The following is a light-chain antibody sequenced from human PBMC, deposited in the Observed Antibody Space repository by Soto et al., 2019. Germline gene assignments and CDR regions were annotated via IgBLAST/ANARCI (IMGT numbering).Light chain of an antibody. CDR1: QSISSN. J-gene: IGKJ1*01. CDR2: AAS. CDR3: QQSYSTPRT. V-gene: IGKV1-39*01. Sequence: DIRLNQSPSALSASVRDRVAITCLASQSISSNLNWYQQKPGKAPNLLIYAASSLQTGVPSRFSGSGSGTDFTLTISSLQPEDFATYYCQQSYSTPRTVGQGTKVDIK.